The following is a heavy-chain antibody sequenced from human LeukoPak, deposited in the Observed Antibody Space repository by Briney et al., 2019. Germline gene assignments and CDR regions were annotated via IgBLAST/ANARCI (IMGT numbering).Heavy chain of an antibody. CDR2: VRGNGDST. Sequence: GGSLRLSCAVSGFTFRTAWMNWVRQAPGKGLEWVAIVRGNGDSTHYADSVKGRFTISRDNSKNMLYLQMNSLRDEDTAVYYCAKGFFGSGSFPHNFDYWGQGTLVTVSS. CDR1: GFTFRTAW. J-gene: IGHJ4*02. V-gene: IGHV3-23*01. D-gene: IGHD3-10*01. CDR3: AKGFFGSGSFPHNFDY.